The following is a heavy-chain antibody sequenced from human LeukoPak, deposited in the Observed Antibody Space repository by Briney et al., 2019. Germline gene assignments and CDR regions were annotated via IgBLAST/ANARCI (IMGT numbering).Heavy chain of an antibody. CDR2: INPNSGGT. J-gene: IGHJ4*02. V-gene: IGHV1-2*02. CDR1: GYTFTGYY. Sequence: ASVKVSCKASGYTFTGYYMHWVRQAPGQGLEWMGWINPNSGGTNYAQKFQGRVTMTRDTSISTAYMELSRLRSDDTAVYYCARDKHYYDSSGYYYDYWGQGTLITVSS. D-gene: IGHD3-22*01. CDR3: ARDKHYYDSSGYYYDY.